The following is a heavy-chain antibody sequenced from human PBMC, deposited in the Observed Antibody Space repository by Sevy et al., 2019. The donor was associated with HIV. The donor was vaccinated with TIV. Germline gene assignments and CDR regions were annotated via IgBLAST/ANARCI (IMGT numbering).Heavy chain of an antibody. CDR1: GFTFSSYS. D-gene: IGHD3-22*01. CDR3: ARDSYYYDSSGDGAFDI. Sequence: GGSLRLSCAASGFTFSSYSMNWVRQAPGKGLEWVAVIWYDGSNKYYADSVKGRFTISRDNSKNTLYLQMNSLRAEDTAVYYCARDSYYYDSSGDGAFDIWGQGTMVTVSS. CDR2: IWYDGSNK. V-gene: IGHV3-33*08. J-gene: IGHJ3*02.